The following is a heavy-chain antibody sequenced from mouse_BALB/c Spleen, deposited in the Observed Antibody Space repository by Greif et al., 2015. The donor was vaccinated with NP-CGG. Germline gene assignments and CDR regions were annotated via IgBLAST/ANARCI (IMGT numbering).Heavy chain of an antibody. V-gene: IGHV1-69*02. J-gene: IGHJ1*01. CDR1: GYTFTSYW. CDR2: IDPSDSET. CDR3: ARGGLRYFDV. D-gene: IGHD3-1*01. Sequence: QVQLQQSGAELVKPGAPVKLSCKASGYTFTSYWMNWVKQRPGRGLEWIGRIDPSDSETHYNQKFKDKATLTVDKSSSTAYIQLSSLTSEDSAVYYCARGGLRYFDVWGAGTTVTVSS.